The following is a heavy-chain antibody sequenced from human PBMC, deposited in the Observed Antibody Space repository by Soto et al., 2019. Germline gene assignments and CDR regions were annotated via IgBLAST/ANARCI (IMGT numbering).Heavy chain of an antibody. CDR3: AKERPRRTSGYFFDY. Sequence: SETLSLTCAGYGGSFSGYYWNWIRQPPGKRLEWIEEINHSGSTNCNPSHKSRITISVDTSKNQFSLKLSSVTAADTALYYCAKERPRRTSGYFFDYWGQGTQVTVSS. CDR2: INHSGST. CDR1: GGSFSGYY. J-gene: IGHJ4*02. D-gene: IGHD1-1*01. V-gene: IGHV4-34*09.